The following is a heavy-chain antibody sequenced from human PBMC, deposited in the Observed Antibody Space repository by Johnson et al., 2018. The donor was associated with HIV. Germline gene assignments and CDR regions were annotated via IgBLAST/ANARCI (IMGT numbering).Heavy chain of an antibody. CDR1: GFTFSSYA. CDR2: IKQDGSEK. CDR3: ARDSAAAGLDAFDI. J-gene: IGHJ3*02. D-gene: IGHD6-13*01. V-gene: IGHV3-7*01. Sequence: VQLVESGGGVVQPGRSLRLSCAASGFTFSSYAMHWVRQAPGQGLEWVANIKQDGSEKYYVASVKGRVTISRDNAKNSLYLQMNSLRAEDTAVYYCARDSAAAGLDAFDIWGQGTMVTVSS.